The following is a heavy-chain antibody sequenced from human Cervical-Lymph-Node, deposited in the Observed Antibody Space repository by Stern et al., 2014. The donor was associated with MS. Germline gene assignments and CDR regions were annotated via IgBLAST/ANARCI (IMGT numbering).Heavy chain of an antibody. CDR2: IWYDGSNK. CDR3: ARFGSDWSVDY. CDR1: GFTFSSYG. Sequence: QVQLGQSGGGVVQPGRSLRLSCAASGFTFSSYGMHWVRQAPGKGLEWVAVIWYDGSNKYYADSVKGRFTISRDNSKKTLYLQMNSLRVEDTAVYYCARFGSDWSVDYWGQGTLVTVSS. D-gene: IGHD6-19*01. V-gene: IGHV3-33*01. J-gene: IGHJ4*02.